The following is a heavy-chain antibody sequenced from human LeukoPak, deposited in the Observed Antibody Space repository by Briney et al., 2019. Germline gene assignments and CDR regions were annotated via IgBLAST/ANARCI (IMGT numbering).Heavy chain of an antibody. CDR3: ARGRFLEWLLPKRQRCYYYYGMDV. D-gene: IGHD3-3*01. Sequence: AGGSLRLSCAASEFTVSNSYMTWVRKAPGKGLEWVSVIYEGGGRYYGDSVKGRFTISKDNFENTVYLQMNSLRADDTAVYYCARGRFLEWLLPKRQRCYYYYGMDVWGQGTTVTVSS. V-gene: IGHV3-53*01. CDR1: EFTVSNSY. J-gene: IGHJ6*02. CDR2: IYEGGGR.